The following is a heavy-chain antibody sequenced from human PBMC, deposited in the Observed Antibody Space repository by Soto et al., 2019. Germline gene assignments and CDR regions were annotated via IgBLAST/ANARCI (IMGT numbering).Heavy chain of an antibody. J-gene: IGHJ4*02. CDR2: ISGSGGST. V-gene: IGHV3-23*01. CDR1: GFTFSSYA. Sequence: QAGGSLRLSCAASGFTFSSYAMSWVRQAPGKGLEWVSAISGSGGSTYYADSVKGRFTISRDNSKNTLYLQMNSLRAEDTAVYYCAKDKAAMVAIDYWGQGTLVTVSS. D-gene: IGHD5-18*01. CDR3: AKDKAAMVAIDY.